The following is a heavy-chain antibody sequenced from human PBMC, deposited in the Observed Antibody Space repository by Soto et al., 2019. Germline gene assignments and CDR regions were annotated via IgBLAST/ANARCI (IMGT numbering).Heavy chain of an antibody. D-gene: IGHD3-3*01. CDR2: ISSSSSYT. J-gene: IGHJ4*02. Sequence: GGSLRLSCAASGFTFSDYYMSWIRQAPGKGLEWVSYISSSSSYTNYADSVKGRFTISRDNAKNSLYLQMNSLRAEDTAVYYCATNYDFWSGPPTVDYWGQGTLVTVSS. V-gene: IGHV3-11*06. CDR3: ATNYDFWSGPPTVDY. CDR1: GFTFSDYY.